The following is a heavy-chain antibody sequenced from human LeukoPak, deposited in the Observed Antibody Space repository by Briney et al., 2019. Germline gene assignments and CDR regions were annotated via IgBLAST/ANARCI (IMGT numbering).Heavy chain of an antibody. Sequence: ASVKVSCKASGYTFTSYDINWVRQATGQGLEWMGWMNPNSGNTGYAQKFQGRVTMTRNTSISTAYMELSSLRSEDTAVYYCARGLRWRLGELSLSRDAFDIWGQGTMVTVSS. V-gene: IGHV1-8*01. CDR3: ARGLRWRLGELSLSRDAFDI. D-gene: IGHD3-16*02. J-gene: IGHJ3*02. CDR1: GYTFTSYD. CDR2: MNPNSGNT.